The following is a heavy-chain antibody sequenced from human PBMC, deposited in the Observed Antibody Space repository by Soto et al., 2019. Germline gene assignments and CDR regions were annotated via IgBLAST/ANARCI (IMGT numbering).Heavy chain of an antibody. V-gene: IGHV3-23*01. J-gene: IGHJ6*02. CDR3: AKERSYYYAMDV. Sequence: EVQLLESGGGLVQPGGSLRLSCAASGFTLSSYAMSWVRQAPGKGLEWVSGLNKGGDSTYYADSVRGRFTITRDSFKNTVYLQMNSLRVEDMAVYYCAKERSYYYAMDVWGQGTTVTVSS. CDR2: LNKGGDST. CDR1: GFTLSSYA.